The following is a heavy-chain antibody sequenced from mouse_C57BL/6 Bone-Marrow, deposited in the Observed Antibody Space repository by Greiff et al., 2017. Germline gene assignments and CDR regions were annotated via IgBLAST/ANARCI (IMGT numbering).Heavy chain of an antibody. CDR2: IDPENGDT. V-gene: IGHV14-4*01. J-gene: IGHJ2*01. D-gene: IGHD2-3*01. CDR1: GFNIKDDY. CDR3: TTPSDCYCGGFGY. Sequence: VQLQQSGAELVRPGASVKLSCTASGFNIKDDYMHWVKQRPEQGLEWIGWIDPENGDTEYASKFQGKATITADTSSNTAYLQLSSLTSVDTAVYYCTTPSDCYCGGFGYWGQGTTLTVSS.